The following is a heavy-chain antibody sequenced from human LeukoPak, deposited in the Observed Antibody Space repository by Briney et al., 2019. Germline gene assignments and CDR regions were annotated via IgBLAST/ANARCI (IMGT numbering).Heavy chain of an antibody. CDR2: IYYSGST. CDR1: GGSISSYY. D-gene: IGHD3-22*01. J-gene: IGHJ3*02. CDR3: ARSRDYYDSSGYYHQSHAFDI. Sequence: SETLSLTCTVSGGSISSYYWSWIRQPPGKGLEWIGYIYYSGSTNYNPSLKSRVTISVDTSKNQFSLKLSSVTAADTAVYYCARSRDYYDSSGYYHQSHAFDIWGQGTMVTVSS. V-gene: IGHV4-59*01.